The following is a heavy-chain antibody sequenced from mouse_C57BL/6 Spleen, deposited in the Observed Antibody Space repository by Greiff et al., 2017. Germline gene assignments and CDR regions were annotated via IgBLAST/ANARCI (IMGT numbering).Heavy chain of an antibody. CDR3: ARRCYEYDVGYAMDY. CDR1: GSSFTGYY. D-gene: IGHD2-4*01. Sequence: VQLQQSGPELVKPGASVKISCKASGSSFTGYYMNWVKQSPEKSLEWIGEINPSTGGTTYNQKFKAKATLTVDNSSSTAYMQLKSLTAEDAAVYYCARRCYEYDVGYAMDYWGQGTSVTVSS. CDR2: INPSTGGT. V-gene: IGHV1-42*01. J-gene: IGHJ4*01.